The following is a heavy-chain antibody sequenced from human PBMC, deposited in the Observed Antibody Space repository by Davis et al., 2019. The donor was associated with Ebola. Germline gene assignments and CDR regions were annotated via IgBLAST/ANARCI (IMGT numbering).Heavy chain of an antibody. V-gene: IGHV3-21*01. CDR2: ISSSSSYI. CDR1: GFTFSSYS. CDR3: ASGTAMVPHFDY. D-gene: IGHD5-18*01. Sequence: GESLKISCAASGFTFSSYSMNWVRQAPGKGLEWVSSISSSSSYIYYADSVKGRFTISRDNAKNSLYLQMNSLRAEDTAVYYCASGTAMVPHFDYWGQGTLVTVSS. J-gene: IGHJ4*02.